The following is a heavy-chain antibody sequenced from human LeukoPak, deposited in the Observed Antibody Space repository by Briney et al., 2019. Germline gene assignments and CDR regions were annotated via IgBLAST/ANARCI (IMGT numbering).Heavy chain of an antibody. Sequence: SSETLSLTCTVSGGSISSGGYYWSWIRQHPGKGLEWIGYIYYSGSTYYNPSLKSRVTISVDTSKNQFSLKLSSVTAADTAVYYCAGGGYYDSSGTALSWWGQGTPVTVSS. V-gene: IGHV4-31*03. J-gene: IGHJ4*02. CDR2: IYYSGST. CDR3: AGGGYYDSSGTALSW. CDR1: GGSISSGGYY. D-gene: IGHD3-22*01.